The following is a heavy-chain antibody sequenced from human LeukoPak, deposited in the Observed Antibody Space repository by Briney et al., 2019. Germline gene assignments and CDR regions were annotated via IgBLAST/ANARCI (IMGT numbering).Heavy chain of an antibody. CDR1: GLTFRNNW. D-gene: IGHD6-19*01. CDR3: AGPPQAGPFDY. Sequence: GGCLRLACAPAGLTFRNNWTTWVRHPPGKGLEWVAHIKPNGSKTNYEESLKGRFTISRDNAKNSLYLQMNSLRVEDTAVYYCAGPPQAGPFDYWGQGTLVTVSS. V-gene: IGHV3-7*01. J-gene: IGHJ4*02. CDR2: IKPNGSKT.